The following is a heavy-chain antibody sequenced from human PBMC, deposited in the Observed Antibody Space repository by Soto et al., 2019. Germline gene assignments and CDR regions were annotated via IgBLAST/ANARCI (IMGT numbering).Heavy chain of an antibody. CDR1: GFTCISYG. J-gene: IGHJ6*02. CDR3: ARDLYMWELPRDYYYGMDV. D-gene: IGHD1-26*01. Sequence: VGSLRHSCTASGFTCISYGMRWVRQAPGKGLEWVAVIWYDGSNKYYADSVKGRFTISRDNSKNTLYLQMNSLRAEDTAVYYCARDLYMWELPRDYYYGMDVWGQGTTVTVSS. V-gene: IGHV3-33*01. CDR2: IWYDGSNK.